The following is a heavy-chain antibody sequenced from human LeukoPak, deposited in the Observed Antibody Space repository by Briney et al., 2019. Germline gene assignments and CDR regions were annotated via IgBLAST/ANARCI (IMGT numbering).Heavy chain of an antibody. CDR2: ISSSSSYT. CDR1: RYTFSDYY. Sequence: GGSLRLSCAASRYTFSDYYMSWICQARGKGLEWVSYISSSSSYTNYADSVKGRFTISRDNAKNSLYLQMNSLRAEDTAVYYCASGRGFGPVDGMDVWGKGPTVTVSS. V-gene: IGHV3-11*06. J-gene: IGHJ6*04. D-gene: IGHD3-10*01. CDR3: ASGRGFGPVDGMDV.